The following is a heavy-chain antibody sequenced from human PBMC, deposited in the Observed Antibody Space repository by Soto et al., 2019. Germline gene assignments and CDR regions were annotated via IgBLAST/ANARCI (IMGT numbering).Heavy chain of an antibody. V-gene: IGHV3-15*01. CDR2: IKSKSDGGTT. J-gene: IGHJ5*02. Sequence: GGSLRLSCAASGFTFSDAWMSWVRQAPGKGLDWVGRIKSKSDGGTTEYAAPVRGRFTISRDDSKNTLYLQMNSLKTEDTAVYYCTTDLWRIAVVVGSTGYFNPWGQGTPVTVYS. D-gene: IGHD2-15*01. CDR1: GFTFSDAW. CDR3: TTDLWRIAVVVGSTGYFNP.